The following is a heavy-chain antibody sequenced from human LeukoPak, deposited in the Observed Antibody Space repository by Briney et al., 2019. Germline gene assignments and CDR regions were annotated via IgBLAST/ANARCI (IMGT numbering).Heavy chain of an antibody. D-gene: IGHD6-13*01. V-gene: IGHV3-30*04. CDR3: ARDIGQQLRLDY. CDR2: ISYDGSNK. J-gene: IGHJ4*02. Sequence: PGGSLRLSCAASGFTFSSYAMHWVRRDPGKGLEWVAVISYDGSNKYYADSVKGRFTISRDNSKNTLYLQMNSLRAEDTAVYYCARDIGQQLRLDYWGQGTLVTVSS. CDR1: GFTFSSYA.